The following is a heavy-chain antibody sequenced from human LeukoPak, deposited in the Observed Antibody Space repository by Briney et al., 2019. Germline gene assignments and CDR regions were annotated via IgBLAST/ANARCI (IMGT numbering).Heavy chain of an antibody. CDR2: ISNSADRT. V-gene: IGHV3-23*01. D-gene: IGHD2-15*01. CDR1: GFTFSSYA. J-gene: IGHJ3*02. CDR3: ARENGVADAFDI. Sequence: PGGSLRLSCAASGFTFSSYAMTWVRQAPGKGLERVSAISNSADRTYYADPVKGRFTISRDNSKNTLYLQMNSLRAEDTAVYYCARENGVADAFDIWGQGTMVTVSS.